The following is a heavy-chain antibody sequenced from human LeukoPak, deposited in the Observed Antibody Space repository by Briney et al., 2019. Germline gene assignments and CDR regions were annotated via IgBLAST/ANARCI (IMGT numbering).Heavy chain of an antibody. CDR2: INAGNGNT. D-gene: IGHD3-3*01. Sequence: AASVKVSCKASGYTFTSYAMHWVRQAPGQRLEWMGWINAGNGNTKYSQKFQGRVTITRDTSASTAYMELSSLRSEDTAVYYCARSKYYDFWSGYFSLDYYFDYWGQGTLVTVSS. J-gene: IGHJ4*02. CDR1: GYTFTSYA. V-gene: IGHV1-3*01. CDR3: ARSKYYDFWSGYFSLDYYFDY.